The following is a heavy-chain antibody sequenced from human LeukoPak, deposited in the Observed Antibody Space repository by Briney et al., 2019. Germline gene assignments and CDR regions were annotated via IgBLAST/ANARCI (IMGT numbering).Heavy chain of an antibody. CDR1: GFIFDDYA. CDR2: ISGNGGST. V-gene: IGHV3-43*02. J-gene: IGHJ4*02. CDR3: AKAFYGSGSYSPFFDY. D-gene: IGHD3-10*01. Sequence: PGGSLRLSCAASGFIFDDYAMHWVRQAPGKGLEWVSLISGNGGSTYYADSVKGRFTISRDNSINSLYLQMNSLRTEDTALYYCAKAFYGSGSYSPFFDYWGQGTLVTVSS.